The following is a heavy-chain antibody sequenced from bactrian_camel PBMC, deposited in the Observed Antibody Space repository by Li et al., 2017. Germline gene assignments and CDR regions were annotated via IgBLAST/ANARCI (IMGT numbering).Heavy chain of an antibody. CDR3: ASDPLFYVYHA. Sequence: VQLVESGGGSVQARGSLRLSCAASGYIDSTHCMAWFRRAPGKEREGVAAIDTDGVTRYADSVKGRFTISRDNAASTLYLQMNSLEETDTALYYCASDPLFYVYHAWGKGTQVTVS. J-gene: IGHJ6*01. CDR1: GYIDSTHC. D-gene: IGHD1*01. CDR2: IDTDGVT. V-gene: IGHV3S53*01.